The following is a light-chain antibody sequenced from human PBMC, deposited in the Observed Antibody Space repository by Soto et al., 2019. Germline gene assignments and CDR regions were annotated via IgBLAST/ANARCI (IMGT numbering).Light chain of an antibody. V-gene: IGKV1-5*03. CDR3: QQYNSYPLT. CDR2: KAS. J-gene: IGKJ4*01. Sequence: DIQMTQSPSTLSASVGDRVTITCRASQSISSWLAWYQQKPGKAPKLLIYKASSLESGVPSRFSGSGSGTEFTLTISSLQPDDFATYYCQQYNSYPLTFGGRAKVDI. CDR1: QSISSW.